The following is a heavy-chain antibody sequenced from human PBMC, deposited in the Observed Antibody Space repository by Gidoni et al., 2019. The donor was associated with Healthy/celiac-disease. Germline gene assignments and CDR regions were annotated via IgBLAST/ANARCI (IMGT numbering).Heavy chain of an antibody. CDR3: ARGELSSSWPYYFDY. CDR2: INHSGST. J-gene: IGHJ4*02. Sequence: QVQLQQWGAGLLQPSETLSLPCAVYGGSFSGYYWSWIRQPPGKGLEWIGEINHSGSTNYNPSLKSRVTISVDTAKNQFSLKLSSVTAADTAVDYCARGELSSSWPYYFDYWGQGTLVTVSS. V-gene: IGHV4-34*01. D-gene: IGHD6-13*01. CDR1: GGSFSGYY.